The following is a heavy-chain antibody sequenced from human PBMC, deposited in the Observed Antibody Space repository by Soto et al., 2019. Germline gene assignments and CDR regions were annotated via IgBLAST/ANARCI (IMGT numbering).Heavy chain of an antibody. J-gene: IGHJ4*02. CDR2: ITDSGGST. CDR1: GFTFSSVA. V-gene: IGHV3-23*01. D-gene: IGHD2-15*01. CDR3: TRWDGRCNGGSCFFVT. Sequence: GGSLRLSCSASGFTFSSVAMAWVRQAPGKGLEWVSSITDSGGSTDYADSVKGRFTISRDNAKNSLSLQMNRLRADDTAVYYCTRWDGRCNGGSCFFVTWGQGALVNVSS.